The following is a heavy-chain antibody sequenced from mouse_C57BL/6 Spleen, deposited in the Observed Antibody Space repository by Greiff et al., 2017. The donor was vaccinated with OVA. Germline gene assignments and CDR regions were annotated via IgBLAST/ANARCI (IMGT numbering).Heavy chain of an antibody. V-gene: IGHV1-76*01. CDR3: ARVDDGYFYAMDY. CDR2: IYPGSGNT. J-gene: IGHJ4*01. Sequence: QVQLKESGAELVRPGASVKLSCKASGYTFTDYYINWVKQRPGQGLEWIARIYPGSGNTYYNEKFKGKATLTAEKSSSTAYMQLSSLTSEDSAVYFCARVDDGYFYAMDYWGQGTSVTVSS. CDR1: GYTFTDYY. D-gene: IGHD2-3*01.